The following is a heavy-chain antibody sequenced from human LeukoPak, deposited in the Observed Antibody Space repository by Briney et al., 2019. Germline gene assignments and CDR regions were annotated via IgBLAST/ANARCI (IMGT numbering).Heavy chain of an antibody. CDR3: ARGSLEAAGKRSFDY. V-gene: IGHV1-2*04. J-gene: IGHJ4*02. Sequence: GASVKVSCKASGYTFTDYYMHWVRQAPGQGLEWMGWINPNSGRTNFAQKFQGWVTLTRDTSISTAYMDLSRLRSDDSAVYYCARGSLEAAGKRSFDYWGQGTRVTVSS. CDR2: INPNSGRT. D-gene: IGHD6-13*01. CDR1: GYTFTDYY.